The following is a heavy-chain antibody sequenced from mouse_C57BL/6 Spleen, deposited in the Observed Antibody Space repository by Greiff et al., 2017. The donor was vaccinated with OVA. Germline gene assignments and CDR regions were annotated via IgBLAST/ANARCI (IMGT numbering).Heavy chain of an antibody. CDR3: ARRGIYYGLDY. J-gene: IGHJ2*01. Sequence: QVQLQQPGAELVRPGSSVKLSCKASGYTFTSYWMHWVKQRPIQGLEWIGNIDPSDSETHYNQKFKDKATLTVDKSSSTAYMQLSSLTSEDAAVYYCARRGIYYGLDYWGQGTTLTVSS. D-gene: IGHD2-1*01. CDR1: GYTFTSYW. V-gene: IGHV1-52*01. CDR2: IDPSDSET.